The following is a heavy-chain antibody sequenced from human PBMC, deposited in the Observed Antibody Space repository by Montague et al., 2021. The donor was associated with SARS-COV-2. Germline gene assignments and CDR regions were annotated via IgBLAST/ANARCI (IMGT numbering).Heavy chain of an antibody. CDR1: GFTFSSYA. CDR3: ARDGKYYDTLIGYFSPRNYYYFYGMDV. V-gene: IGHV3-30*04. D-gene: IGHD3-9*01. CDR2: ISFDGRSQ. Sequence: SLRLSCAASGFTFSSYAIHWVRQAPGKGLEWVALISFDGRSQYYADSVKGRFTISRDNSTSTLYLQMNSLRAADTAVYYCARDGKYYDTLIGYFSPRNYYYFYGMDVWGQGTTVTVSS. J-gene: IGHJ6*02.